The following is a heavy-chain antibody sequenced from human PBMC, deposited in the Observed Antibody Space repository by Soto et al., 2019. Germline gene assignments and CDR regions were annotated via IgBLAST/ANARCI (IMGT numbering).Heavy chain of an antibody. Sequence: SETLSLTCSVSGLTISSASYYWSWIRQHPGKGLEWVGNIYYNGSTYYSPSLKSRVTVWFDTSKNQFSLRLTSVTAADTAVYYCARYRISGSWSKFDYWGQGTRGTVSS. V-gene: IGHV4-31*03. CDR3: ARYRISGSWSKFDY. CDR1: GLTISSASYY. CDR2: IYYNGST. D-gene: IGHD6-13*01. J-gene: IGHJ4*02.